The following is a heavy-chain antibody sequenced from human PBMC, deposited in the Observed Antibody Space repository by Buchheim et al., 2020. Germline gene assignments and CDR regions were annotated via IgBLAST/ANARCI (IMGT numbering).Heavy chain of an antibody. CDR1: GYTFTSYY. D-gene: IGHD2-2*03. CDR2: INPSGGST. Sequence: QVQLVQSGAEVKKPGASVKVSCKASGYTFTSYYMHWVRQAPGQGLEWMGIINPSGGSTSYAQKFQGRVTMTRDTSTSTVYMELSSLRSEDTAVYYCASDVDIVVVPAAMIRYGMDVWGQGTT. CDR3: ASDVDIVVVPAAMIRYGMDV. J-gene: IGHJ6*02. V-gene: IGHV1-46*03.